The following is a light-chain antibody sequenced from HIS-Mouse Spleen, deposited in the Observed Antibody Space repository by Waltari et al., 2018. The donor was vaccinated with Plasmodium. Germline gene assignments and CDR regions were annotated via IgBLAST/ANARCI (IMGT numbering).Light chain of an antibody. CDR1: RSDVGSYNL. CDR3: CSYAGSSTWV. Sequence: QSALTQPASVSGSPGQSITISCTGTRSDVGSYNLVSGYQQHPGKPPKLMIYEGSKRPSGVSNRFSGSKSGNTASLTISGLQAEDEADYYCCSYAGSSTWVFGGGTKLTVL. CDR2: EGS. V-gene: IGLV2-23*01. J-gene: IGLJ3*02.